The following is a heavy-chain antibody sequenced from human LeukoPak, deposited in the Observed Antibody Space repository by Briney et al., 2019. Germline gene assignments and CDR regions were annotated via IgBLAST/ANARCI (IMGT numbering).Heavy chain of an antibody. D-gene: IGHD3-10*01. CDR2: ISSSGSTI. CDR3: ARYYGSGSQSYYYYYMDV. J-gene: IGHJ6*03. Sequence: GGSLRLSCAASGFTFSDYYMSWIRQAPGKGLEWVSHISSSGSTIYYADSVKGRFTISRDNAKNSLYLQMNSLRAEDTAVYYCARYYGSGSQSYYYYYMDVWGKGTTVTISS. V-gene: IGHV3-11*01. CDR1: GFTFSDYY.